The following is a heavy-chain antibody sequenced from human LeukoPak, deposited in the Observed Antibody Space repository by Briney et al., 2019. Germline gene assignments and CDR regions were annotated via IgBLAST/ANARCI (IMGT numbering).Heavy chain of an antibody. CDR1: GYSFTGYY. J-gene: IGHJ4*02. Sequence: GASVKVSCKASGYSFTGYYMHWVRQAPGHGIEWMASITPYSGGTNYAQKFQGRVTMTRDTSISTAYMELSRLRSDDTAVYYCVRDRTKYCSSTSCPLDYWGQGTLVTVSS. D-gene: IGHD2-2*01. CDR3: VRDRTKYCSSTSCPLDY. CDR2: ITPYSGGT. V-gene: IGHV1-2*02.